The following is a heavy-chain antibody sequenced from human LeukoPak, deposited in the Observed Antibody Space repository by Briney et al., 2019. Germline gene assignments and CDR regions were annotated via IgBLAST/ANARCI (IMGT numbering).Heavy chain of an antibody. CDR1: GYTFTSYD. CDR3: ARGLRDILTGYQSGPPDY. Sequence: ASVKVSCKASGYTFTSYDINWVRQATGQGLEWMGWMNPNSGNTGYAQKFRGRVTMTRNTSISTAYMELSSLRSEDTAVYYCARGLRDILTGYQSGPPDYWGQGTLVTVSS. D-gene: IGHD3-9*01. J-gene: IGHJ4*02. V-gene: IGHV1-8*01. CDR2: MNPNSGNT.